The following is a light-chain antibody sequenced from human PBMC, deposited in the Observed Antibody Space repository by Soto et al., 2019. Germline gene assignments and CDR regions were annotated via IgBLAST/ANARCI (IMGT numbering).Light chain of an antibody. Sequence: EIVMTQSPATLSVSPGERATLSCRASQNVNSNLAWYQQKPGQAPRLLIYGASTRATGIPARFSGSGSGTEFTLTISSLQSEDFAVSYCQQYNNWPYTFGQGTKLEIK. J-gene: IGKJ2*01. CDR1: QNVNSN. CDR3: QQYNNWPYT. V-gene: IGKV3-15*01. CDR2: GAS.